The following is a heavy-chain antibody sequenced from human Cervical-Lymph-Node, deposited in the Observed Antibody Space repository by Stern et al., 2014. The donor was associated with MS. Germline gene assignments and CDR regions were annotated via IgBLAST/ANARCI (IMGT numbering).Heavy chain of an antibody. V-gene: IGHV3-30*03. Sequence: VQLVESGGAVVQPGRSLRLSCAASGFTFSSYGMHWVRQATGKGLELVTVISYDGNHKYYAASVKGRFTISRDNSKNTLHLQMNSVTPDDTAIYYCARDYEDTSMLFDHWGQGTLVTVSS. CDR2: ISYDGNHK. J-gene: IGHJ4*02. D-gene: IGHD2-8*01. CDR1: GFTFSSYG. CDR3: ARDYEDTSMLFDH.